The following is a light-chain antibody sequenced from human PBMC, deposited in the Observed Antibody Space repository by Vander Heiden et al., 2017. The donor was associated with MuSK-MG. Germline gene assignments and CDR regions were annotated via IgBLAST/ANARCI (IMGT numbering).Light chain of an antibody. V-gene: IGLV1-44*01. Sequence: QSVLTQPPSASGTPGQRVTISCSGSSSNIGSNTANWYQQLPETAPKLLIYGNNQRPSGVPDRFSGSKSATSASLAISGLQSEDEADYYCAAWDDSLNGVVFGGGTKLTVL. CDR3: AAWDDSLNGVV. J-gene: IGLJ2*01. CDR2: GNN. CDR1: SSNIGSNT.